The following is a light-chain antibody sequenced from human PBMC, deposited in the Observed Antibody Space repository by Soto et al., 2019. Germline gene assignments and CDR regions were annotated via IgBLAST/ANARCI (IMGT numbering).Light chain of an antibody. Sequence: QSALTQPASVSGSPGQSITISCTGTSSDVGGYNYVSWYQQHPGKAPKLMIYEVSNRPSGVSNRFSGSKSGNTASLTISGLQAEDEADYCCSSYTSSSTPHYVFGTGTKVTVL. J-gene: IGLJ1*01. CDR1: SSDVGGYNY. V-gene: IGLV2-14*01. CDR3: SSYTSSSTPHYV. CDR2: EVS.